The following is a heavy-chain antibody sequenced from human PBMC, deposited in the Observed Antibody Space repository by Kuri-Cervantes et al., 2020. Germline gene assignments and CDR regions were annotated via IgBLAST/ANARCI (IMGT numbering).Heavy chain of an antibody. V-gene: IGHV4-39*07. Sequence: SETLSLTCTVSAGSISSGNYNWRWIRQPPGKGLEWIGEINHSGSTDYNPSLKSRVTISVDTSKNQFSLKLSSVTAADTAVYYCARGDYGGNGWYFDLWGRGTLVTVSS. J-gene: IGHJ2*01. CDR1: AGSISSGNYN. D-gene: IGHD4-23*01. CDR2: INHSGST. CDR3: ARGDYGGNGWYFDL.